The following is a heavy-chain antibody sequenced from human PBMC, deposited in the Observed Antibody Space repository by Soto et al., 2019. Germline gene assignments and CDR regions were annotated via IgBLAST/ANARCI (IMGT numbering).Heavy chain of an antibody. J-gene: IGHJ4*02. V-gene: IGHV3-11*01. D-gene: IGHD3-16*01. CDR3: ARDRWGEWSAHFDY. CDR2: ISSSGSTI. CDR1: GFTFSDYY. Sequence: RGSLRLSCAASGFTFSDYYMSWIRQAPGKGLEWVSYISSSGSTIYYADSVKGRFTISRDNAKNSLYLQMNSLRAEDTAVYYCARDRWGEWSAHFDYWGQGTLVTVSS.